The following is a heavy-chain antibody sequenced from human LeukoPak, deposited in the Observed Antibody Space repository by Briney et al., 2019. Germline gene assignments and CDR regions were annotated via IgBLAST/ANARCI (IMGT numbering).Heavy chain of an antibody. CDR3: ARTPVATYFDY. CDR2: IFHSGST. Sequence: SETLSLTCTVSGGSISTYYWGWIRQPPGKGLEWIGYIFHSGSTYYNPSLKSRVTISGDTSKNQFSLKLTSVTAADTAVYYCARTPVATYFDYWGQGTLVTVSS. D-gene: IGHD5-12*01. CDR1: GGSISTYY. J-gene: IGHJ4*02. V-gene: IGHV4-59*01.